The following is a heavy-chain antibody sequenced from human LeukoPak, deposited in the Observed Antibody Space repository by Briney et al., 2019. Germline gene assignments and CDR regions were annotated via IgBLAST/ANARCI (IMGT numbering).Heavy chain of an antibody. CDR1: GDSISSTTYY. Sequence: KPSETLSLTCTVSGDSISSTTYYWGWIRQPPGKGLEWIGSIYYTGSTYYNPSLKSRVTISVDTSKNQFSLKLSSVTAADTAVYYCARHHVDTAMLYFDYWGQGTLVTVSS. CDR2: IYYTGST. J-gene: IGHJ4*02. D-gene: IGHD5-18*01. CDR3: ARHHVDTAMLYFDY. V-gene: IGHV4-39*01.